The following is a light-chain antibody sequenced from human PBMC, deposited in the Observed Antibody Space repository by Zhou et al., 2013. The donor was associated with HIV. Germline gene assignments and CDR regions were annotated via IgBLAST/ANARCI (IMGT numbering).Light chain of an antibody. CDR3: QQSYSTPPT. CDR1: QSISSY. Sequence: DIQMTQSPSSLSASVGDRVIITCRASQSISSYLNWYQLKSGKAPKLLIYAASSLQSGVPSRFSGSGSGTDFTLTISSLQPEDFATYYCQQSYSTPPTFGQGTKLEIK. V-gene: IGKV1-39*01. J-gene: IGKJ2*01. CDR2: AAS.